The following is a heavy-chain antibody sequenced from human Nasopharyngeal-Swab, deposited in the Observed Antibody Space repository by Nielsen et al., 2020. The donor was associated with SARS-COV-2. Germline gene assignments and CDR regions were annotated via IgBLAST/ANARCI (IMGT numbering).Heavy chain of an antibody. V-gene: IGHV3-53*01. D-gene: IGHD6-19*01. J-gene: IGHJ4*02. CDR3: ARGTAVAGILYYFDY. CDR1: GFTVSSKY. CDR2: FYSGGST. Sequence: GALRLSCAASGFTVSSKYMSWVRQAPGKGLEWVSLFYSGGSTYYADSVRGRFTISRDNSKNTLYLQMNSLRAGDTAVYYCARGTAVAGILYYFDYWGQGTLVTVSS.